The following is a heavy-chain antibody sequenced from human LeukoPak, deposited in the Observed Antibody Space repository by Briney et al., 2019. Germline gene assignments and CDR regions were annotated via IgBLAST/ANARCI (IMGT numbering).Heavy chain of an antibody. D-gene: IGHD2-2*01. J-gene: IGHJ2*01. CDR3: AREYCSSTSCYLWYFDL. Sequence: SETLSLTCAVYGGSFSGYYWSWIRQPPGKGLEWIGEINHSGSTNYNLSIKSRATISVVTSKNQFSLKLSSVTAADTAVYYCAREYCSSTSCYLWYFDLWGRGTLVTVSS. V-gene: IGHV4-34*01. CDR2: INHSGST. CDR1: GGSFSGYY.